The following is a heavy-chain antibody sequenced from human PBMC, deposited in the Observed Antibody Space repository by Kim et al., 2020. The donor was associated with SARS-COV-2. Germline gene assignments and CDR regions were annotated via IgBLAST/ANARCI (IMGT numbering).Heavy chain of an antibody. V-gene: IGHV1-18*01. CDR3: ATVAYDFGSFEY. CDR1: GDTLTRFG. J-gene: IGHJ4*02. CDR2: VSANTGRS. Sequence: ASVKVSCKTPGDTLTRFGFAWVRQAPGQGLQWMGWVSANTGRSQYADEFQGRVTMTTDTSTRTVYLELRSLRSDDTAVFYCATVAYDFGSFEYWGQGTLVTVSS. D-gene: IGHD3-16*01.